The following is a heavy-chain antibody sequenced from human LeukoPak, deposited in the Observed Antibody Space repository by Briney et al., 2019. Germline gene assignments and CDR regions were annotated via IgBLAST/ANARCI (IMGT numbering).Heavy chain of an antibody. CDR1: GGFISNINW. CDR3: AENGPWSLKY. J-gene: IGHJ4*02. D-gene: IGHD2-15*01. Sequence: PSGTLSLTCAVSGGFISNINWWSWVRQPPGRGLEWIGEVHQSGVTNYNPSLKSRVTISLDKSNNQFSLKPNSVTAADTAVYFCAENGPWSLKYWGQGTLVTVSS. V-gene: IGHV4-4*02. CDR2: VHQSGVT.